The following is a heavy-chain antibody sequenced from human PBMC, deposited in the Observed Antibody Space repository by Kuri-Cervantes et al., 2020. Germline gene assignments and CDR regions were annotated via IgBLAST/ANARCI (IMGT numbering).Heavy chain of an antibody. V-gene: IGHV4-61*01. CDR3: ARLAGVLHFDY. CDR1: GGSVSSGSYY. Sequence: GSLRLSCTVSGGSVSSGSYYWSWIRQPPGKGLEWIGYIYYSGSTNYNPSLKSRVTISVDTSKNQFSLKLSSVTAADTAVYYCARLAGVLHFDYWGQGTLVTVSS. CDR2: IYYSGST. J-gene: IGHJ4*02. D-gene: IGHD3-16*01.